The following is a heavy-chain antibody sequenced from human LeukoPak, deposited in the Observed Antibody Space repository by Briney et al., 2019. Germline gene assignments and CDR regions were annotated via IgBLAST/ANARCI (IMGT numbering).Heavy chain of an antibody. CDR2: IYYSGST. J-gene: IGHJ4*02. D-gene: IGHD2-2*02. CDR3: ASDYCSSTSCYTY. Sequence: SETLSLTCTVSGGSFSSYYWSWIRQPPGKGLEWIGSIYYSGSTNYNPSLKSRVTISVDTSKNQFSLKLSSVTAADTAVYYCASDYCSSTSCYTYWGQGTLVTVSS. CDR1: GGSFSSYY. V-gene: IGHV4-59*12.